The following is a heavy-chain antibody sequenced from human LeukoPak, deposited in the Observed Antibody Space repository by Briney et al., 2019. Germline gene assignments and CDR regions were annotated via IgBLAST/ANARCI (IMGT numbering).Heavy chain of an antibody. D-gene: IGHD2-2*01. CDR3: AKSTRVVPADLDY. CDR2: ISSSSSYI. J-gene: IGHJ4*02. Sequence: GGSLRLSCAASGFTFSSYSMNWVRQAPGKGLEWVSSISSSSSYIYYADSVKGRFTISRDNSKNTLYLQMNSLRAEDTAVYYCAKSTRVVPADLDYWGQGTLVTVSS. V-gene: IGHV3-21*04. CDR1: GFTFSSYS.